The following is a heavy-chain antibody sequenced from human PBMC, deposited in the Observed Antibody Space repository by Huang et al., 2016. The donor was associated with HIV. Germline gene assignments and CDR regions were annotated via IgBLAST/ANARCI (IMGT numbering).Heavy chain of an antibody. CDR2: IYDIGST. CDR3: ARLPGSITMIRGVITDPY. Sequence: QLQLQESGPGLVKPSETLSLTCTVSGGSIRSDNYYWGWIRQPPGKGLEWIGSIYDIGSTYYNPSLKRRVTITVDTSKNHFSLRMRSVTAADTAVYYCARLPGSITMIRGVITDPYWGQGTLVTVSS. V-gene: IGHV4-39*02. CDR1: GGSIRSDNYY. D-gene: IGHD3-10*01. J-gene: IGHJ4*02.